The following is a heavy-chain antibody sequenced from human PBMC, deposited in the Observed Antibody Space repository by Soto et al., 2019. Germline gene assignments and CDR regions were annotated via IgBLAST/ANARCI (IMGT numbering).Heavy chain of an antibody. V-gene: IGHV3-53*01. CDR3: TYSESGYSYGLRI. Sequence: GSLRLSCAASWFTVSRNYMSWVRQAPGKGLEWVSIFYSGGSSYYADSVKGRFTISRDTSRNTLYLQMNSLRAEDTAVYYCTYSESGYSYGLRIWGQGTLVTVSS. CDR2: FYSGGSS. D-gene: IGHD5-18*01. J-gene: IGHJ4*02. CDR1: WFTVSRNY.